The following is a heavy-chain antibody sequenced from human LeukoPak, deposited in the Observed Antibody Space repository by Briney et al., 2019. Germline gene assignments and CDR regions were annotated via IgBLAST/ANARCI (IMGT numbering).Heavy chain of an antibody. CDR3: ARTPTPYYFDY. V-gene: IGHV4-59*01. Sequence: PSETLSLTCTVSGGSISSYYWSWIRQPPGKGLEWIGYIYYSGSTNYNPSLKSRVTISVDTSKNQFSLKLSSVTAADTAVYYCARTPTPYYFDYWGQGTLVTVSS. CDR2: IYYSGST. CDR1: GGSISSYY. J-gene: IGHJ4*02.